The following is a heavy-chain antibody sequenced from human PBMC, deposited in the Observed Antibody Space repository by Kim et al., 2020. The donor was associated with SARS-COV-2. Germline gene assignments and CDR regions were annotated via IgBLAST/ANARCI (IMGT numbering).Heavy chain of an antibody. V-gene: IGHV3-7*01. J-gene: IGHJ4*02. D-gene: IGHD6-19*01. CDR1: GFTFSSYW. CDR2: INQGGRVK. CDR3: ARVGWSGWPEEY. Sequence: GRSLRLSCAASGFTFSSYWMSWVRQAPGKGLEWVANINQGGRVKYYADSVRGRFTISRDDAKNSVYLQMNSLGADDMAVYYCARVGWSGWPEEYWGQGTLVAVSS.